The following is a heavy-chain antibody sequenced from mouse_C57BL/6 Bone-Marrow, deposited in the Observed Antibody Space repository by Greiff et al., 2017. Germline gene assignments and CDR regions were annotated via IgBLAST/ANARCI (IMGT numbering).Heavy chain of an antibody. Sequence: QVQLKQPGAELVKPGASVKLSCKASGYTFTSYWMHWVKQRPGQGLEWIGMIHPNSGSTNYNEKFKSKATLTVDKSSSTAYMQLSSLTSEDSAVYYCARSGFYYDYDDYAMDYWGQGTSVTVSS. CDR1: GYTFTSYW. J-gene: IGHJ4*01. CDR2: IHPNSGST. D-gene: IGHD2-4*01. V-gene: IGHV1-64*01. CDR3: ARSGFYYDYDDYAMDY.